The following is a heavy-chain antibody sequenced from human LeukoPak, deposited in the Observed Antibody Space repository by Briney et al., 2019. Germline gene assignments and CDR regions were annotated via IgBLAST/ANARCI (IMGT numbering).Heavy chain of an antibody. Sequence: GGSLRLSCAASGFTFSSYGMHWVRQAPGKGLEWVAFIRYDGSNKYYADSVKGRFTVSRDNSKNTLYLQMKSLRAEDTAVYYCAKGGGYEAQYYYYYLDVWGKGTTVTISS. D-gene: IGHD5-12*01. CDR3: AKGGGYEAQYYYYYLDV. CDR2: IRYDGSNK. V-gene: IGHV3-30*02. J-gene: IGHJ6*03. CDR1: GFTFSSYG.